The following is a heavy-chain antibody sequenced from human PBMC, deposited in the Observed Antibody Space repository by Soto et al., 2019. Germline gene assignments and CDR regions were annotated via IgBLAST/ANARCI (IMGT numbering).Heavy chain of an antibody. CDR2: VYYSGSS. D-gene: IGHD3-9*01. V-gene: IGHV4-59*11. CDR1: GVSICGRY. Sequence: PSATLSLTCTFSGVSICGRYWFWIRHPPGKGLELIGYVYYSGSSTSNPSLKIRVTMSADTSKNQLSLKVRSVTAADTAVYYCARVGERWQYFDWFYYFDSWGQGALVTVSS. J-gene: IGHJ4*02. CDR3: ARVGERWQYFDWFYYFDS.